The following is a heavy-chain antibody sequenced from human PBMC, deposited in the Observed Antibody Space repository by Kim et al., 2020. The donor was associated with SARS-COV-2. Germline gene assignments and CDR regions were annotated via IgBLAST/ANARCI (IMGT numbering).Heavy chain of an antibody. Sequence: SETLSLTCTVSGGSISSYYWSWIRQPPGKGLEWIGYIYYSGSTNYNPSLKSRVTISVDTSKNQFSLKLSSVTAADTAVYYCARDRAVEWPRRYYYGMDVWGQGTTVTVSS. CDR3: ARDRAVEWPRRYYYGMDV. V-gene: IGHV4-59*13. CDR1: GGSISSYY. J-gene: IGHJ6*02. D-gene: IGHD3-3*01. CDR2: IYYSGST.